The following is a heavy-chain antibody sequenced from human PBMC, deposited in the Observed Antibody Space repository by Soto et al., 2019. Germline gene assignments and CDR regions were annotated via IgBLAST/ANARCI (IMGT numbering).Heavy chain of an antibody. J-gene: IGHJ4*02. CDR3: ARDLYDPTYGQGFSLDY. D-gene: IGHD2-8*01. V-gene: IGHV1-69*01. CDR1: GGTFSSYA. Sequence: QVQLVQSVAEVKKPGSSVKVSCKASGGTFSSYAISWVRQAPGQGLEWMGGIITIFGTANYAQKFQGRVTITAAESTSTAYMERSSLRSEDTAVYYCARDLYDPTYGQGFSLDYWGQGTLVTVSS. CDR2: IITIFGTA.